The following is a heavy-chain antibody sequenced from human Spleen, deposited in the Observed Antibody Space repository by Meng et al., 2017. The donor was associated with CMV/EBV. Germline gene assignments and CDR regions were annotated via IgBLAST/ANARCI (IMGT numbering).Heavy chain of an antibody. J-gene: IGHJ6*02. CDR3: ARDGASGYHYFYGMDV. D-gene: IGHD4/OR15-4a*01. CDR2: INPNSGGT. Sequence: ASVKVSCKASGYTFTGYYMHWVRQAPGQGLEWMGWINPNSGGTNYAQKFQGRVTMTRDTSISTAYMELSRLRSDDTAVYYCARDGASGYHYFYGMDVWGQGTTVTVSS. V-gene: IGHV1-2*02. CDR1: GYTFTGYY.